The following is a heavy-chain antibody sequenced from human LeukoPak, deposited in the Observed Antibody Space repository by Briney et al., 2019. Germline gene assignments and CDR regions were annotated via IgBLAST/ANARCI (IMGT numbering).Heavy chain of an antibody. Sequence: PGGSLRLSCAASGFTFRTYSMNWVRQAPGKGLEWVSSISSSSYYMYYADSVKGRFTISRDDAKNSLYLQMNSLRVEDTAVYYCAMGGNYSPNWGQGTLVTVSS. V-gene: IGHV3-21*01. CDR1: GFTFRTYS. CDR3: AMGGNYSPN. J-gene: IGHJ4*02. CDR2: ISSSSYYM. D-gene: IGHD4-23*01.